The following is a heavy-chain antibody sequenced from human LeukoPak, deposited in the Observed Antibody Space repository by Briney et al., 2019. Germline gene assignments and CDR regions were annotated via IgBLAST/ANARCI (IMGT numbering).Heavy chain of an antibody. CDR1: GYSFTAFY. CDR3: ARDRSFSSSWFSPPFDY. CDR2: VNPNSGGT. J-gene: IGHJ4*02. Sequence: ASVKVSCKTSGYSFTAFYIHWVRQAPGQGLEWMGWVNPNSGGTNYAQAFQGRVTMTRDTSISTAYMELDRLTSDDTAVYFCARDRSFSSSWFSPPFDYWGQGTLVTFSS. D-gene: IGHD6-13*01. V-gene: IGHV1-2*02.